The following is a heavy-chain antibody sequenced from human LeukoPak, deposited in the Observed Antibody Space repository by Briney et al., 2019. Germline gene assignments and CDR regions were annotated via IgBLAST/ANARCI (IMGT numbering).Heavy chain of an antibody. J-gene: IGHJ6*02. Sequence: PGRSLRLSCAASGFTFSSYGMHWVRQAPGKGLGWVAVIWYDGSNKYYADSVKGRFTISRDNSKNTLYLQMNSLRAEDTAVYYCARGAYDFWSGYYYYGMDVWGQGTTVTVSS. V-gene: IGHV3-33*08. CDR2: IWYDGSNK. D-gene: IGHD3/OR15-3a*01. CDR1: GFTFSSYG. CDR3: ARGAYDFWSGYYYYGMDV.